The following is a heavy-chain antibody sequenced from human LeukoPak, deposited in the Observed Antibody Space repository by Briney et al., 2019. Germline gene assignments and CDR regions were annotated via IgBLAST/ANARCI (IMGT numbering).Heavy chain of an antibody. V-gene: IGHV3-23*01. D-gene: IGHD2-21*01. J-gene: IGHJ3*02. CDR2: ISGSGGST. Sequence: QAGGSLRLSCAASGFTFSSYATSWVRQAPGKGLQWVSTISGSGGSTYSADSVKGRFTISRDNSKNTLYLQMNSLRAEDTAVYYCAKDRGELAAQNRYPIVAAFDIWGQGTWSPSLQ. CDR3: AKDRGELAAQNRYPIVAAFDI. CDR1: GFTFSSYA.